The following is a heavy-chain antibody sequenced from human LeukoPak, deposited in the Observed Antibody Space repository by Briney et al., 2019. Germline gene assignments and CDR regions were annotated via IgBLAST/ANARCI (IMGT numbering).Heavy chain of an antibody. D-gene: IGHD3-22*01. CDR2: IYHSGSP. CDR1: GYSISNGYY. J-gene: IGHJ4*02. V-gene: IGHV4-38-2*02. CDR3: ARDGDTYYYDNSGYYYEY. Sequence: PSETLSLTCAVSGYSISNGYYWGWIRPPPGKGLEWIGSIYHSGSPYYNLSLKNRVTISVDTSKNQFSLKLSSVTAADTAVYYCARDGDTYYYDNSGYYYEYWGQGTLVTVSS.